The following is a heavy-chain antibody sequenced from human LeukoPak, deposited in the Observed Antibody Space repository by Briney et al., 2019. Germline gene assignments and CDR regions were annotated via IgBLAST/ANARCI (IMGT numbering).Heavy chain of an antibody. V-gene: IGHV3-30*02. Sequence: PGGSLRLSCTASGFTFIKGWMSWVRQAPGKGLEWMAYIRHDGSDKYYADSVKGRFTVSRDNFKNTAYLQMNSLRAEDTATYYCAKDKMYGFDYWGQGTLVTVSS. J-gene: IGHJ4*02. CDR3: AKDKMYGFDY. CDR1: GFTFIKGW. CDR2: IRHDGSDK. D-gene: IGHD2-8*01.